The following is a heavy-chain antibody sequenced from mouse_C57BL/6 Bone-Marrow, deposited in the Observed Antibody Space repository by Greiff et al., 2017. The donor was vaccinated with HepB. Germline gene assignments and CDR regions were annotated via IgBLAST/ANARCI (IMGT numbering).Heavy chain of an antibody. CDR2: IDPSDSYT. Sequence: QVQLQQSGAELVKPGASVKLSCKASGYTFTSYWMQWVKQRPGQGLEWIGEIDPSDSYTNYNQKFKGKATLTVDTSSSTAYMQLSSLTSEDSAVYYCASKLWNYFDYWGQGTTLTVSS. CDR1: GYTFTSYW. J-gene: IGHJ2*01. CDR3: ASKLWNYFDY. D-gene: IGHD1-3*01. V-gene: IGHV1-50*01.